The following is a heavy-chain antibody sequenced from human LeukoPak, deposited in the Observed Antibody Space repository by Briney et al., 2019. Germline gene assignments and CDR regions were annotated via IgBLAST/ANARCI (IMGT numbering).Heavy chain of an antibody. Sequence: PGGSLRLSCAASGFTFSSYWMHWVRQAPGKGLVWVSRINSDGSSTSYADSVKGRFTISRDNAKNTLYLQMNSLRAEDTAVYYCARGHDSSDALDYWGQGTLVTVSS. J-gene: IGHJ4*02. CDR3: ARGHDSSDALDY. D-gene: IGHD3-22*01. CDR1: GFTFSSYW. CDR2: INSDGSST. V-gene: IGHV3-74*01.